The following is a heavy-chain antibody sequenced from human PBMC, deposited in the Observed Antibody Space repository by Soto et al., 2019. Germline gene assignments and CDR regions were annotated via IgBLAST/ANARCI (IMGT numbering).Heavy chain of an antibody. CDR1: GFTFSSYT. J-gene: IGHJ4*02. D-gene: IGHD3-22*01. Sequence: PVGSLRLSCAASGFTFSSYTMHWVRQTPGKGLERVAVISHDGSDKYYADSVKGRFTISRDNSKNTLYLQMNSLRREDTSVYYCAREYSSAVVAPGYWGQGILVTVSS. CDR3: AREYSSAVVAPGY. V-gene: IGHV3-30*04. CDR2: ISHDGSDK.